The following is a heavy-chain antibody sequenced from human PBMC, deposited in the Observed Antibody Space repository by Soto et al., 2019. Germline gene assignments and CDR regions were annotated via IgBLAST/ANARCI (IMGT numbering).Heavy chain of an antibody. V-gene: IGHV3-7*03. Sequence: VGSVRLPCAASGFTFSSYWMSWVRQAPGKGLEWVANIKQDGSEKYYVDSVKGRFTISRDNAKNSLYLQMNSLRAEDTAVYYCARVSLPRYSYCTNGVCPSDAFDIWGQGTMVTVSS. CDR3: ARVSLPRYSYCTNGVCPSDAFDI. D-gene: IGHD2-8*01. CDR1: GFTFSSYW. CDR2: IKQDGSEK. J-gene: IGHJ3*02.